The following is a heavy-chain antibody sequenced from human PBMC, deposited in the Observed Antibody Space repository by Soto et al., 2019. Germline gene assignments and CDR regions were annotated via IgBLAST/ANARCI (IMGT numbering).Heavy chain of an antibody. Sequence: GGSLRLSCAASGFTFSSHALSWVRQAPGQGLEWVSSIRGSGSSTYYADSVKGRFTISRDNSNNTLYLQMNSLRAEDTAVYYCARGNALYDYWGQGILVTVSS. CDR3: ARGNALYDY. V-gene: IGHV3-23*01. D-gene: IGHD2-2*01. J-gene: IGHJ4*02. CDR1: GFTFSSHA. CDR2: IRGSGSST.